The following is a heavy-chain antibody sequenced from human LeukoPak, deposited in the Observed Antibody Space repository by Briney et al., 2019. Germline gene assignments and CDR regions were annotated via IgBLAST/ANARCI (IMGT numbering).Heavy chain of an antibody. CDR1: GGSISSYY. CDR2: IYTRGST. D-gene: IGHD3-22*01. Sequence: SETLSLTCTVSGGSISSYYWSWIRQPAGKGLEWIGRIYTRGSTNYNPSLKSRVTISVDTSKNQFSLKLSSVTAADTAVYYCARTYYYDSSGYYYYFDYWGQGTLVTVSS. J-gene: IGHJ4*02. V-gene: IGHV4-4*07. CDR3: ARTYYYDSSGYYYYFDY.